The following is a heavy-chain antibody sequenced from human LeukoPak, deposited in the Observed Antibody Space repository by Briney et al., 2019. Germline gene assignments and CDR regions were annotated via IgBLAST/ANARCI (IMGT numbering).Heavy chain of an antibody. CDR1: GFTFSTYA. Sequence: GGSLRLSCAASGFTFSTYAMTWVRQAPGKGPEWVSTISHTATGIFYADSVKGRFTISRDNAKNSLFLQMNSLRAEDTAVYYCASWPGAWYGEDYWGQGTRVTVSS. CDR3: ASWPGAWYGEDY. V-gene: IGHV3-21*04. D-gene: IGHD3-10*01. J-gene: IGHJ4*02. CDR2: ISHTATGI.